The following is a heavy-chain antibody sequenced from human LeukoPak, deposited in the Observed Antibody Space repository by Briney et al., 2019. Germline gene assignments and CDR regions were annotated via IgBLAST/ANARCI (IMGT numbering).Heavy chain of an antibody. CDR1: GYIFSSYW. CDR2: IYPDDSDT. V-gene: IGHV5-51*01. CDR3: ARRSFDYYYMDV. Sequence: GESLKISCKGSGYIFSSYWIGWVRQMPGKGLEWMGRIYPDDSDTRYSPSFQGHVTISADKSISTAYLQWNSLKASDTAIYYCARRSFDYYYMDVWGKGTTVTVSS. D-gene: IGHD2/OR15-2a*01. J-gene: IGHJ6*03.